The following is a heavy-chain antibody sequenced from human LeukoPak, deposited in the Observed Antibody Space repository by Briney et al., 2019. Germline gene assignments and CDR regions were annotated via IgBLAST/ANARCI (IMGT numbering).Heavy chain of an antibody. D-gene: IGHD3-10*02. J-gene: IGHJ4*02. CDR1: GGSISSYY. CDR3: CSGGYYTLIDK. Sequence: SETLSLTCTVSGGSISSYYWSWIRQPPGKGLEWIGYTYYSGSTYYNPSLKSRVTISVDTSKNQFSLKLSSVTAADTAVYYCCSGGYYTLIDKWGQGTLVTVSS. CDR2: TYYSGST. V-gene: IGHV4-59*01.